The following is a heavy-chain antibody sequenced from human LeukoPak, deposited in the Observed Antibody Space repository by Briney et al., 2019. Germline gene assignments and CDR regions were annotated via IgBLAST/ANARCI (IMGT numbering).Heavy chain of an antibody. J-gene: IGHJ4*02. CDR2: ISSSSSYI. CDR1: GFTFSSYS. V-gene: IGHV3-21*01. Sequence: GGSLRLSCAASGFTFSSYSMNWVRQAPGKGLEWVSSISSSSSYIYYADSVKGRFTISRDNAKNSLYLQMNSLRAEGTAVYYCARDLVTGDSHWGQGTLVTVSS. D-gene: IGHD7-27*01. CDR3: ARDLVTGDSH.